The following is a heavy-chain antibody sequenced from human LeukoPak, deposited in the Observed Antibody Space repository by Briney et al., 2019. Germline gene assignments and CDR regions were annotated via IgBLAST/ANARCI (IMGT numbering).Heavy chain of an antibody. Sequence: SETLSLTCAVHGGSFSGYYWSWIRQPPGKGLEWIGEINHSGSTNYNPSLKSRVTISVDTSKNQFSLKLSSVTAADTAVYYCARRDYYDSSGYPNWFDPWGQGTLVTVSS. CDR3: ARRDYYDSSGYPNWFDP. D-gene: IGHD3-22*01. CDR1: GGSFSGYY. J-gene: IGHJ5*02. CDR2: INHSGST. V-gene: IGHV4-34*01.